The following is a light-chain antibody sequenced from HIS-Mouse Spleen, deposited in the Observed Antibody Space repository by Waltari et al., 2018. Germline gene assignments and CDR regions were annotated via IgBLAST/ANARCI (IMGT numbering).Light chain of an antibody. J-gene: IGKJ2*01. Sequence: DIQMTQSPSSLSASVGARVTITCRASQSISSYLNWYQQKPGKAPMILIYAASSLQSGVPSSSSGSESGTEFTLTISSLQPEDFATYDGEQSDSTPRTFGQGTKLEIK. CDR1: QSISSY. CDR3: EQSDSTPRT. V-gene: IGKV1-39*01. CDR2: AAS.